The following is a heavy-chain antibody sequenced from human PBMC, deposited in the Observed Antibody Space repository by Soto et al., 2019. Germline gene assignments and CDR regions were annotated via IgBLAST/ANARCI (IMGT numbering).Heavy chain of an antibody. CDR3: AKSLSRDEYYDMDV. V-gene: IGHV3-30*18. Sequence: QVQLVESGGGVVQPGRSLRLSCAASGFTLSSYGMHWVRQAPGKGLEWVAVISYDGSNKYYADSVKRRFTISRDNSKNTLYLQMNSLRPEDTAMYYCAKSLSRDEYYDMDVWGQGTTVTVSS. J-gene: IGHJ6*02. CDR1: GFTLSSYG. CDR2: ISYDGSNK.